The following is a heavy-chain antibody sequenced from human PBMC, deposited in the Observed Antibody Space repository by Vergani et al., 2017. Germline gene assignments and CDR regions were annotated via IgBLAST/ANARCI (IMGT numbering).Heavy chain of an antibody. Sequence: EVHLEESGGGLVQPGGSLRLSCAASGFTFGDYYMAWIRLAPGKGLDWVASIKRDGTETFYVDSVKGRFTISRDNAKTTLYLQMNSLRVEDTAVYYCAGAYGRYDWFDYWGQRTLVTVSS. V-gene: IGHV3-7*03. D-gene: IGHD1-20*01. J-gene: IGHJ4*01. CDR2: IKRDGTET. CDR3: AGAYGRYDWFDY. CDR1: GFTFGDYY.